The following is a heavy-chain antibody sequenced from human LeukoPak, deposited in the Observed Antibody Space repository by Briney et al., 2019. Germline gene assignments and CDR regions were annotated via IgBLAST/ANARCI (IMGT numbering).Heavy chain of an antibody. CDR1: GFNFVDKG. Sequence: GGSLRLSCVASGFNFVDKGMNWVRQAPGKGLEWVSGITWNNGRIGYADSVKGRFTISRDNAKNLLYLQMNSLRAEDTALYHCARDISYGGSDIWGQGTIRTVSS. J-gene: IGHJ3*02. CDR3: ARDISYGGSDI. D-gene: IGHD4-23*01. V-gene: IGHV3-20*01. CDR2: ITWNNGRI.